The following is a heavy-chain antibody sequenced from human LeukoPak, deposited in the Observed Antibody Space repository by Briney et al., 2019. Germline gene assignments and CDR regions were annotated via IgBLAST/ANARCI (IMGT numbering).Heavy chain of an antibody. V-gene: IGHV3-48*03. CDR1: GFTFSSYE. CDR2: ISSSGSTI. D-gene: IGHD2-21*02. J-gene: IGHJ3*02. Sequence: GGSLRLSCAASGFTFSSYEMNWVRQAPGKGLEWVSYISSSGSTIYYADSVKGRFTISRVNAKNSLYLQMNSLRAEDTAVYYCARLRASGGAYCGGDCYSAFDIWGQGTMVTVSS. CDR3: ARLRASGGAYCGGDCYSAFDI.